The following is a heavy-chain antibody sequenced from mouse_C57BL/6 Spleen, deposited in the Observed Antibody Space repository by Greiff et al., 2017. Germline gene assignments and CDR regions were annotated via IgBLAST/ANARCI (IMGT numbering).Heavy chain of an antibody. V-gene: IGHV1-54*01. CDR2: INPGSGGT. CDR3: ATTVVPCAY. D-gene: IGHD1-1*01. Sequence: QVQLQQSGAELVRPGTSVKVSCKASGYAFTNYLIEWVKQRPGQGLEWIGVINPGSGGTNYNEKFKGKATLTADKSSSTAYMQLSSLTSEDSAVYFCATTVVPCAYWGQGTLVTVSA. CDR1: GYAFTNYL. J-gene: IGHJ3*01.